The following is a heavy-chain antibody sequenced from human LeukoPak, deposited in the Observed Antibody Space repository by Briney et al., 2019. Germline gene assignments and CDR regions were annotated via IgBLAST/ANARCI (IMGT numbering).Heavy chain of an antibody. CDR1: GGSFSGYY. Sequence: SETLSLTCAVYGGSFSGYYWSWIRQPPGKGLEWIGEINHSGSTNYNPSLKSRVTISVDTSKNQFSLKLSSVTAADTAVYYCARVLPVRRQFFDIWGRGTMVTVSS. D-gene: IGHD3-10*01. CDR3: ARVLPVRRQFFDI. V-gene: IGHV4-34*01. J-gene: IGHJ3*02. CDR2: INHSGST.